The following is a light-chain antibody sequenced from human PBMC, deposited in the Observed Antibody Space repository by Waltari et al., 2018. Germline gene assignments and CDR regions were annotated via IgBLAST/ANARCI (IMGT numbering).Light chain of an antibody. CDR2: EVS. Sequence: QSALTQPPSASGSPGQSVTISCTGTSRDVGGYNYLSWYQQYPGKAPKLIVYEVSKRPSGVPDRFSGSKSGNTASLTVSGLQAEDEADYYCSSFAGSNTVKFGGGTKLTVL. J-gene: IGLJ2*01. CDR3: SSFAGSNTVK. V-gene: IGLV2-8*01. CDR1: SRDVGGYNY.